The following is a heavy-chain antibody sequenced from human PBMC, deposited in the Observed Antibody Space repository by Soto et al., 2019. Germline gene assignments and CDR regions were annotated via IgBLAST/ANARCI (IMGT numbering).Heavy chain of an antibody. CDR3: ARTLYSYGTDY. CDR2: ISGSGGST. D-gene: IGHD5-18*01. V-gene: IGHV3-23*01. CDR1: GFTLSSYA. Sequence: EVQLLESGGGLVQPGGSLRLSCAASGFTLSSYAMSWVRQAPGKGLEWVSAISGSGGSTYYADSVKGRFTISRDNSKNTLYRQMNSLRAEDTAVYYCARTLYSYGTDYWGQGTLVTVSS. J-gene: IGHJ4*02.